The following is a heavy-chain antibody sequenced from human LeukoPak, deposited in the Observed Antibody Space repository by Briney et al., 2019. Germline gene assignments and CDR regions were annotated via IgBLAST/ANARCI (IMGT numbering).Heavy chain of an antibody. CDR3: ARDGNAAVADL. CDR1: GFTFSSYS. V-gene: IGHV3-21*01. CDR2: ISSSSSSYI. J-gene: IGHJ4*02. D-gene: IGHD6-19*01. Sequence: GGSLRLSCAASGFTFSSYSMNWVRQAPGKGLEWVSSISSSSSSYIYYADSVKGRFTISRGNAKNSLYLQMNSLRAEDTAVYYCARDGNAAVADLWGQGTLVTVSS.